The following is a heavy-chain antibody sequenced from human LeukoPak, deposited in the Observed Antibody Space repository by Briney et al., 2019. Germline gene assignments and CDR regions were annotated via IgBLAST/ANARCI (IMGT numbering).Heavy chain of an antibody. CDR1: GGTFSSYA. CDR3: ARIGPNYYGSGSYYNHPPETFDY. D-gene: IGHD3-10*01. CDR2: IIPIFGTA. J-gene: IGHJ4*02. V-gene: IGHV1-69*13. Sequence: SVKVSCKASGGTFSSYAISWVRQAPGQGLEWMGGIIPIFGTANYAQKFQGRVTITADESTSTAYMELSSLRSEDTAVYYCARIGPNYYGSGSYYNHPPETFDYWGQGTLVTVSS.